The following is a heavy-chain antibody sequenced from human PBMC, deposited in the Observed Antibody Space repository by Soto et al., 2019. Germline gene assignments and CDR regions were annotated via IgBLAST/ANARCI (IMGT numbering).Heavy chain of an antibody. CDR2: IYYSGST. CDR1: GGSISSSSYY. J-gene: IGHJ3*02. V-gene: IGHV4-39*01. CDR3: ARHGYDYGGNDAFDI. Sequence: PSETLSLTCTVSGGSISSSSYYWGWIRQPPGKGLEWIGSIYYSGSTYYNPSLKSRVTISVDTSKNQFSLKLSSVTAADTAVYYCARHGYDYGGNDAFDIWGQGTMVTVS. D-gene: IGHD4-17*01.